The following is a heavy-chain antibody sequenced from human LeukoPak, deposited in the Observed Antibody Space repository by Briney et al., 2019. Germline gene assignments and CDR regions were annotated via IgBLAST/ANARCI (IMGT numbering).Heavy chain of an antibody. D-gene: IGHD1-14*01. J-gene: IGHJ3*02. CDR3: AKLGIREDAFDI. V-gene: IGHV3-23*01. Sequence: SGGSLRLSCAASGFTVSNTYMSWVRQAPGKGLEWVSAISGSGGSTYYADSVKGRFTISRDNAKNSLYLQMNSLRAEDTALYYCAKLGIREDAFDIWGQGTMVTVSS. CDR2: ISGSGGST. CDR1: GFTVSNTY.